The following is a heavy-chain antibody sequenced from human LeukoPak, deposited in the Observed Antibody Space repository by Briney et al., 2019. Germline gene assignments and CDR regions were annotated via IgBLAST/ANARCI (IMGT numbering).Heavy chain of an antibody. J-gene: IGHJ6*02. D-gene: IGHD1-14*01. Sequence: PGGSLRLSCAASGFTFSSYSMNWVRQAPGKGLEWVSSISSSSSYIYYADSVKGRFTISRDNAKNSLYLQMNSLRAEDTAVYSCAKDLRIGYRTAMDVWGQGTTVTVSS. CDR1: GFTFSSYS. V-gene: IGHV3-21*04. CDR3: AKDLRIGYRTAMDV. CDR2: ISSSSSYI.